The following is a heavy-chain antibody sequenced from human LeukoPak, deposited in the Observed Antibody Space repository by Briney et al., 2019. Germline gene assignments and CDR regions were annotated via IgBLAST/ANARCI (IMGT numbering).Heavy chain of an antibody. J-gene: IGHJ4*02. CDR1: GYTFTSYG. Sequence: ASVKVSCKASGYTFTSYGISWVRQAPGQGLEWMGWISAYNGNTNYAQKLQGRVTMTTDTSTSTAYMELRSLRSDDTAVYYCARDHLDIVVVPAAPGVDYWGQGTLVTVSS. CDR3: ARDHLDIVVVPAAPGVDY. D-gene: IGHD2-2*03. CDR2: ISAYNGNT. V-gene: IGHV1-18*01.